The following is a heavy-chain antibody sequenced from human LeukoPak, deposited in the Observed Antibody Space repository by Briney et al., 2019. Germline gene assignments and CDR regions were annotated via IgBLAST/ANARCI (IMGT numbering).Heavy chain of an antibody. D-gene: IGHD2-2*02. J-gene: IGHJ5*02. CDR1: GSTFSSYA. CDR3: ARDRCSSTSCYRWFDP. Sequence: SVKVSCKASGSTFSSYAISWVRQAPGQGLEWMGGIIPIFGTANYAQKFQGRVTITTDESTSTAYMELSSLRSEDTAVYYCARDRCSSTSCYRWFDPWGQGTLVTVSS. V-gene: IGHV1-69*05. CDR2: IIPIFGTA.